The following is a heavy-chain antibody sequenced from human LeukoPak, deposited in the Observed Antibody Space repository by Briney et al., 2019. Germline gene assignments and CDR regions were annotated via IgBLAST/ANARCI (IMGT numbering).Heavy chain of an antibody. J-gene: IGHJ3*02. Sequence: ASVTVSCKSSGYTFTSYYMHWVRQAPGQGLEWMGIINPSGGSTSYAQKFQGSVTMTRDTSTSTDYMELSSLRSEDTAVYYCAREGNYEFGGAFDIWGQGTMVTVS. CDR3: AREGNYEFGGAFDI. D-gene: IGHD4-11*01. CDR2: INPSGGST. CDR1: GYTFTSYY. V-gene: IGHV1-46*03.